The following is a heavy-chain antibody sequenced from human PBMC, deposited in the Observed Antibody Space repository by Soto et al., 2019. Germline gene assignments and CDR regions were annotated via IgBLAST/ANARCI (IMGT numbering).Heavy chain of an antibody. V-gene: IGHV4-4*02. CDR2: IYHSGST. D-gene: IGHD5-12*01. CDR3: ARDPPYSGPTRHDY. J-gene: IGHJ4*02. CDR1: GGSISSSNW. Sequence: SETLPLTCAVSGGSISSSNWWSWVRQPPGKGLEWIGEIYHSGSTNYNPSLKSRVTISVDKSKNQFSLKLSSVTAADTAVYYCARDPPYSGPTRHDYWGQGTLVTVSS.